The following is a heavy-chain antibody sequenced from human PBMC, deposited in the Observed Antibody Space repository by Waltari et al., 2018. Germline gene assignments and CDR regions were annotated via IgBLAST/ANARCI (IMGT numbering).Heavy chain of an antibody. CDR1: GGSISSGGYY. D-gene: IGHD6-19*01. Sequence: QVQLQESGPGLVKPSQTLSLTCTVSGGSISSGGYYWSWIRQHPGTGLEWIGYIYYSGSTYYNPSLKSRVTISVDTSKNQFSLKLSSVTAADTAVYYCAREAVDIAVAGTKGRIPYYYYGMDVWGQGTTVTVSS. V-gene: IGHV4-31*03. CDR3: AREAVDIAVAGTKGRIPYYYYGMDV. J-gene: IGHJ6*02. CDR2: IYYSGST.